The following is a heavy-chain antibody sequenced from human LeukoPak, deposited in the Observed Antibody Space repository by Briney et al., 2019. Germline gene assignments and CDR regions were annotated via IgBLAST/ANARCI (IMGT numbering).Heavy chain of an antibody. D-gene: IGHD2-15*01. CDR2: INDDGSDT. J-gene: IGHJ5*02. Sequence: GGSLRLSCAASGFTFKLYWMHWVRQVPGKRPVWVSRINDDGSDTIYADSVRGRFTISRDDAKNTVYLQMNNLRAEDTAVYYGVRGGPPTWSWGQGTLVTVSS. CDR3: VRGGPPTWS. V-gene: IGHV3-74*01. CDR1: GFTFKLYW.